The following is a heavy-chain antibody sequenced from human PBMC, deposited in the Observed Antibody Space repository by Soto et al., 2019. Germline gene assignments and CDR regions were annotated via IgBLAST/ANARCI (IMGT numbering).Heavy chain of an antibody. D-gene: IGHD5-18*01. CDR1: GFTFSSYA. J-gene: IGHJ6*02. Sequence: ESVGGLVQPGGSLRLSCAASGFTFSSYAMSWVRQAPGKGLEWVSAISGSGGSTYYADSVKGRFTISRDNSKNTLYLQMNSLRAEDTAVYYCAKGIDTAMEAYYYYGMDVWGQGTTVTVSS. CDR2: ISGSGGST. V-gene: IGHV3-23*01. CDR3: AKGIDTAMEAYYYYGMDV.